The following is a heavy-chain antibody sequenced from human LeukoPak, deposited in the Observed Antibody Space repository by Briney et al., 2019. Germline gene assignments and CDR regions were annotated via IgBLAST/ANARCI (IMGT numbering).Heavy chain of an antibody. CDR3: AKDFTSGWTADLFDY. Sequence: GRSLRLSCAPSGFTFSSYGMQWVRQAPGKGLEWVAVISYDGSNKYYADSVKGRFTISRGNSKNTPYLQMNSLRAEDTAVYYCAKDFTSGWTADLFDYWGQGTLVTVSS. V-gene: IGHV3-30*18. J-gene: IGHJ4*02. CDR2: ISYDGSNK. D-gene: IGHD6-19*01. CDR1: GFTFSSYG.